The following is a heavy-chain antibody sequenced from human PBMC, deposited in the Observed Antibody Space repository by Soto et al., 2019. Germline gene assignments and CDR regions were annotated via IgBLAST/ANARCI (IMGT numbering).Heavy chain of an antibody. CDR1: GFTFNNYG. V-gene: IGHV3-33*01. CDR2: IWNDGSNS. D-gene: IGHD6-13*01. Sequence: QVQLVESGGGVVQPGRSLRLSCAASGFTFNNYGMHWVRQAPGKGLEWLAVIWNDGSNSSYANSVKGRFTISRDNSKNTLYRQMSSLSAEDTAVYYCARRQIPPPTRGAANARGGMDVWGQGTTVTVSS. J-gene: IGHJ6*02. CDR3: ARRQIPPPTRGAANARGGMDV.